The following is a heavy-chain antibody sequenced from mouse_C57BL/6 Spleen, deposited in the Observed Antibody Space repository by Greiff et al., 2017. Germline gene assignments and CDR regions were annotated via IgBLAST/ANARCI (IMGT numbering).Heavy chain of an antibody. CDR3: ARSDDYDVAWFAY. J-gene: IGHJ3*01. D-gene: IGHD2-4*01. Sequence: EASGIDFSRYWMSWVRRAPGKGLEWIGEINPDSSTINYAPSLKDKFIISRDNAKNTLYLQMSKVRSEDTALYYCARSDDYDVAWFAYWGQGTLVTVSA. CDR2: INPDSSTI. CDR1: GIDFSRYW. V-gene: IGHV4-1*01.